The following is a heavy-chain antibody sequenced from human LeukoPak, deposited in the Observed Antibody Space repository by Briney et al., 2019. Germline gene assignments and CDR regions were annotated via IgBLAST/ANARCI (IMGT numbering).Heavy chain of an antibody. D-gene: IGHD3-22*01. CDR1: GFTFSSYA. V-gene: IGHV3-30-3*01. Sequence: GGSLRISRAASGFTFSSYAMHWVRQAPGKGLEWVAVISYDGSNKYYADSVKGRFTISRDNSKNTLYLQMNSLRAEDTAVYYCARDAMAITMTVILGAFDIWGQGTMVTVSS. CDR2: ISYDGSNK. CDR3: ARDAMAITMTVILGAFDI. J-gene: IGHJ3*02.